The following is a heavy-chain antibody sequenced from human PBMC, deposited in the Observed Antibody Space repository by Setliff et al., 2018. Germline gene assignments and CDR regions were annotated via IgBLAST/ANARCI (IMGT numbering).Heavy chain of an antibody. V-gene: IGHV1-46*01. Sequence: GASVKVSCKSSGYTFINFHLHWVRLAPGQGLQWMGMVNPSGGHPVYAQQFQGRVTMTSDTSTNTVYMNLSSLTSEDTGVYYCATVVRGGTSRTSYYYYYMDVWGKGTTVTVSS. CDR3: ATVVRGGTSRTSYYYYYMDV. J-gene: IGHJ6*03. D-gene: IGHD1-26*01. CDR2: VNPSGGHP. CDR1: GYTFINFH.